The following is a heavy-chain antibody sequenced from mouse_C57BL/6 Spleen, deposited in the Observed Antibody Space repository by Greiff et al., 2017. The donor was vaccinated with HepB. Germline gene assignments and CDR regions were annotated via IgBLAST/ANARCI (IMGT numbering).Heavy chain of an antibody. CDR2: IDPSDSYT. CDR3: AGGYCGSSYLWFDY. D-gene: IGHD1-1*01. Sequence: VQLQQPGAELVRPGTSVKLSCKASGYTFTSYWMHWVKQRPGQGLEWIGVIDPSDSYTNYNQKFKGKATLTVDTSSSTAYMQLSSLTSEDSAVYYCAGGYCGSSYLWFDYWGQGTLVTVSA. CDR1: GYTFTSYW. V-gene: IGHV1-59*01. J-gene: IGHJ3*01.